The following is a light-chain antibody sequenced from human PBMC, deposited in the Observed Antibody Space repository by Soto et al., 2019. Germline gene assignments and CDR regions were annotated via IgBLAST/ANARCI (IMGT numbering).Light chain of an antibody. CDR3: CSYAGGHTWV. V-gene: IGLV2-11*01. CDR1: SSDVGSYDF. CDR2: NVN. J-gene: IGLJ1*01. Sequence: QSALIQPPSVSGSPGQSVIMSCTGTSSDVGSYDFVSWYQQHPDTVPKPMIYNVNTRPSGVPDRFSGSKSGNTASLAISGLQAEDEADYYCCSYAGGHTWVFGTGTKLTVL.